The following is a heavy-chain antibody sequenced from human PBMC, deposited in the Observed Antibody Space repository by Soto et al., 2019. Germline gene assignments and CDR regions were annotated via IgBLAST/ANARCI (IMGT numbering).Heavy chain of an antibody. Sequence: QAQVVQSGAEVRKPGSSVKLSCKASEGTFNSYAIAWVRQAPGQGLEWMGGFIPYYKTLNYAQKFQDRVTITADDSTNTVYMELSSLRSDDTAVYFCASGASRWYPYYFDSWAQGTLVTVSS. V-gene: IGHV1-69*01. J-gene: IGHJ4*02. CDR2: FIPYYKTL. D-gene: IGHD6-13*01. CDR3: ASGASRWYPYYFDS. CDR1: EGTFNSYA.